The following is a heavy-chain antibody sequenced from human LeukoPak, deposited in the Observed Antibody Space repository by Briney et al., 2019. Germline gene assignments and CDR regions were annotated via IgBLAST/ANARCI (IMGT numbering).Heavy chain of an antibody. V-gene: IGHV4-31*03. D-gene: IGHD3-22*01. J-gene: IGHJ4*02. CDR3: ARLGSSGYYPYYFDY. Sequence: SETLSLTCTVSGGSISSGGYYWSWIRQHPGKGLEWIGYIYYSGSTYYNPSLKSRVTISVDTSKNQFSLKLSSVTAADTAVYYCARLGSSGYYPYYFDYWGQGTLVTVS. CDR1: GGSISSGGYY. CDR2: IYYSGST.